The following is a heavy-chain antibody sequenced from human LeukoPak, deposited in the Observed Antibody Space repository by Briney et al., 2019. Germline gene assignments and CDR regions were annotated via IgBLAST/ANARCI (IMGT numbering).Heavy chain of an antibody. Sequence: PAGSLRLSCAASGLIVSSNYMSWVRQAPGKGLEWVSALYSGGSIYYADSVKGRFSISRDNSKNTLFLQMNSLRAEDTAVYYCARVTVIRGGVTWFDPWGQGTLVTVSS. CDR2: LYSGGSI. V-gene: IGHV3-53*01. D-gene: IGHD2-8*02. J-gene: IGHJ5*02. CDR3: ARVTVIRGGVTWFDP. CDR1: GLIVSSNY.